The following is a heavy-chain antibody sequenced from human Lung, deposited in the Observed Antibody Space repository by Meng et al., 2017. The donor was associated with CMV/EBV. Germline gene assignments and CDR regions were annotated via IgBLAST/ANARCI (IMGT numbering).Heavy chain of an antibody. D-gene: IGHD3-22*01. V-gene: IGHV3-21*01. J-gene: IGHJ6*02. Sequence: GGSLRLSCAASGFTFSSHTMNWVRQAPGRGLEWVSSISGGSRYIYYADSVKGRFTVSRDNAKNSLYLQMNSLRAEDTAVYYCAGSDTANLNYYDNGGPDFYYYYGLDVWXQGHXVTVAS. CDR3: AGSDTANLNYYDNGGPDFYYYYGLDV. CDR1: GFTFSSHT. CDR2: ISGGSRYI.